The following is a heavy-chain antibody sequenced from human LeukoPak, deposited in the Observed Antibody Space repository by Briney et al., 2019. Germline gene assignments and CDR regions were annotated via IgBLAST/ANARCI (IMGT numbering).Heavy chain of an antibody. CDR2: MSRDVNHK. J-gene: IGHJ3*01. D-gene: IGHD4-23*01. CDR3: AKRRLEDSGTYGGGFDF. V-gene: IGHV3-30*18. Sequence: GGSLRLSCAASGFTFNTYDMYWVRQAPGKGPEWVAVMSRDVNHKYYADFVKGRFTISRDNSKNTLHLQMNTLTTEDTAVYYCAKRRLEDSGTYGGGFDFWGQGTMVTVSS. CDR1: GFTFNTYD.